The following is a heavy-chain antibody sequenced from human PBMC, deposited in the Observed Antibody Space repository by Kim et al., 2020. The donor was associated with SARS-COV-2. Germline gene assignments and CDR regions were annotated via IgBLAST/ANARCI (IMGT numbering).Heavy chain of an antibody. Sequence: SVKVSCKASGGTFSSYAISWVRQAPGQGLEWMGGIIPIFGTANYAQKFQGSVTITADESTSTAYMELSSLRSEDTAVYYCARGKGGSTRPIFDYWGQGTLVTVSS. J-gene: IGHJ4*02. D-gene: IGHD1-26*01. V-gene: IGHV1-69*13. CDR1: GGTFSSYA. CDR2: IIPIFGTA. CDR3: ARGKGGSTRPIFDY.